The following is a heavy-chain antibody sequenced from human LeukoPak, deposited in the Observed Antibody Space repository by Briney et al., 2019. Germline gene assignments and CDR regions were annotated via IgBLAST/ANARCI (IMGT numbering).Heavy chain of an antibody. V-gene: IGHV3-7*01. Sequence: PGGSLRLSCAASGFTFNDFSMQWVRQAPGKGLEWVANINQDGGDKFYADSVKGRFTISRDNAQNSLYLQMNSLRAEDTAVYYCAIDPLRGSYYGATADYWGQGTMVTVSS. CDR2: INQDGGDK. J-gene: IGHJ4*01. CDR3: AIDPLRGSYYGATADY. D-gene: IGHD1-26*01. CDR1: GFTFNDFS.